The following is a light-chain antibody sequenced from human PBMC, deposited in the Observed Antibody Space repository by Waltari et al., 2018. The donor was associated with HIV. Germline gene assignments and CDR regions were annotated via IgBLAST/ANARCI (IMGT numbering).Light chain of an antibody. Sequence: QSALTQPRSVSGSPGQSVTISCTGTSSDVGGYNYVSWYQQHPGKAPKLIISDVSKRPSGDPDRFSGSKSGNTASLTISGLQAEDEADYYCCSYGGNYDWVFGGGTKLTVL. CDR3: CSYGGNYDWV. CDR1: SSDVGGYNY. J-gene: IGLJ3*02. CDR2: DVS. V-gene: IGLV2-11*01.